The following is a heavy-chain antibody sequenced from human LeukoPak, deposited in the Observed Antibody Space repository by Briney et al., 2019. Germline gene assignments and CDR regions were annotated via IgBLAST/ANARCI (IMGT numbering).Heavy chain of an antibody. J-gene: IGHJ4*02. CDR3: ARGVGIAAAGKFDY. CDR1: GGSISHYY. Sequence: SETLSHTCTVSGGSISHYYWNWIRQPPGKGLEWIGYIYCSGSTNYNPSLKSRVTISLDTSKNQFSLKLSSVTTADTAVYFCARGVGIAAAGKFDYWGQGTLVTVSS. D-gene: IGHD6-13*01. V-gene: IGHV4-59*01. CDR2: IYCSGST.